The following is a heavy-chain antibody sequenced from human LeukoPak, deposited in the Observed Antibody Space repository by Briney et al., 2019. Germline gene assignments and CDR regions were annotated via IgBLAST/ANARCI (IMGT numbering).Heavy chain of an antibody. V-gene: IGHV3-15*01. D-gene: IGHD2-21*01. Sequence: GGSLRLSCAASGFTFRNAWMSWVRQAPGKGLEWVGRIKSKTDGGTTDYATPVKGRFTISRDDSENTLFLQMNSLKTEDTVVYYCTTSCGDYYDFDYWGQGTLVTVSS. J-gene: IGHJ4*02. CDR1: GFTFRNAW. CDR3: TTSCGDYYDFDY. CDR2: IKSKTDGGTT.